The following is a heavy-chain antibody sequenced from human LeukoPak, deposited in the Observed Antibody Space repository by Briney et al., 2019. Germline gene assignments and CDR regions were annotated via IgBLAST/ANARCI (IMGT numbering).Heavy chain of an antibody. J-gene: IGHJ4*02. CDR3: ARGDFDY. V-gene: IGHV3-53*01. Sequence: GESLRLSCAASGLTVSSNYMNWVRQAPGKGLEWVSIINSDGRTYYADSVKGRFTISRDNSKNTLYLQMNSLGADDTAVYYYARGDFDYWGQGTLVTVSS. CDR2: INSDGRT. CDR1: GLTVSSNY.